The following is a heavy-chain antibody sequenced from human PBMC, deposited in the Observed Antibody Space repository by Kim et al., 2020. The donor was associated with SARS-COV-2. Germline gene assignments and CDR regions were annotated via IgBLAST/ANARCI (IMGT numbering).Heavy chain of an antibody. Sequence: GGSLRLSCAASGFTFSDYYMSWIRQAPGKGLEWVSYISSSSSYTNYADSVKGRFTISRDNAKNSLYLQMNSLRAEDTAVYYCARVRGVAGIGDYFDYWGQGTLVTVSS. J-gene: IGHJ4*02. CDR2: ISSSSSYT. CDR1: GFTFSDYY. V-gene: IGHV3-11*05. D-gene: IGHD6-19*01. CDR3: ARVRGVAGIGDYFDY.